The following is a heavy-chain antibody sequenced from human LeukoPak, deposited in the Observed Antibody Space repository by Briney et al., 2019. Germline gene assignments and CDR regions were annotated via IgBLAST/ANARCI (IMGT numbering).Heavy chain of an antibody. CDR3: ASLSSGWLGEYFDY. CDR2: ISSSGYI. Sequence: KSGGSLRLSCAASGFTFSSYSMNWVRQAPGKGLEWVSSISSSGYIYYADSVKGRFTISRDNAKNSLYLQMNSLRAEDTAVYYCASLSSGWLGEYFDYWGQGTLVTVSS. J-gene: IGHJ4*02. CDR1: GFTFSSYS. D-gene: IGHD6-19*01. V-gene: IGHV3-21*01.